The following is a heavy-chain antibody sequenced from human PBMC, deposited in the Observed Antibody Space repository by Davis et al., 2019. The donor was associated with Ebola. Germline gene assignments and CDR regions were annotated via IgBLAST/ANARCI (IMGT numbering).Heavy chain of an antibody. CDR1: GYSFSDYY. D-gene: IGHD3-9*01. J-gene: IGHJ6*02. CDR3: TTLDILTAYIPYAMDV. Sequence: AASVQVSCKGSGYSFSDYYMHWVQGAPGKGLEWVGLVVLNVGKTAYAQKFQDRVTISADKSTDTVYMELSSLRYEDTAVYYCTTLDILTAYIPYAMDVWGQGTTVTVSS. V-gene: IGHV1-69-2*01. CDR2: VVLNVGKT.